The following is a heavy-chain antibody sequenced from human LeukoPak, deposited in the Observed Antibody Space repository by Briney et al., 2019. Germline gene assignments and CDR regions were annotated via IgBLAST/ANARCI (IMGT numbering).Heavy chain of an antibody. V-gene: IGHV4-34*01. CDR1: GGSFSGYY. CDR3: ARGYYDFWSGYYRRPQDFISIDY. CDR2: INHSGST. Sequence: SETLSLTCAVYGGSFSGYYWSWIRQPPGKGLEWIGEINHSGSTSYNPSLKSRVTISVDTSKNQFSLKLSSVTAADTAVYYCARGYYDFWSGYYRRPQDFISIDYWGQGTLVTVSS. D-gene: IGHD3-3*01. J-gene: IGHJ4*02.